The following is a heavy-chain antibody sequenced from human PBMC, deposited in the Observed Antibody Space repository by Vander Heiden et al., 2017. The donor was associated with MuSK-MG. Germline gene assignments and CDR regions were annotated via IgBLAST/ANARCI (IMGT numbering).Heavy chain of an antibody. D-gene: IGHD2-15*01. CDR2: IKQDGSER. V-gene: IGHV3-7*01. CDR1: GFTFTGHW. J-gene: IGHJ4*02. CDR3: ARGSGYCSGGSCYPYYFDY. Sequence: EVQLVESGGGLVQPGCSLRLSGAASGFTFTGHWMGWVRQAPGKGLEWVANIKQDGSERYYVDSVKGRFTISSDNAKNSLYLQMNSLRAEDTALYYCARGSGYCSGGSCYPYYFDYWGQGTLVTVSS.